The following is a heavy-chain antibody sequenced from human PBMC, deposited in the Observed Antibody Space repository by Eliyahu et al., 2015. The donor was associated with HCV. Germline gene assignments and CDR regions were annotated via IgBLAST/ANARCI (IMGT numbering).Heavy chain of an antibody. V-gene: IGHV3-9*01. Sequence: EVQLVESGGGLVQPGRSLRLTCAASGFTFDDYAMHWVRQAPGKGLEWVSGISWNSGSIGYADSVKGRFTISRDNAKNSLYLQMNSLRAEDTAFYYCAKDTAYSSSFKLFDYWGQGTLVTVSS. CDR3: AKDTAYSSSFKLFDY. CDR2: ISWNSGSI. J-gene: IGHJ4*02. CDR1: GFTFDDYA. D-gene: IGHD6-6*01.